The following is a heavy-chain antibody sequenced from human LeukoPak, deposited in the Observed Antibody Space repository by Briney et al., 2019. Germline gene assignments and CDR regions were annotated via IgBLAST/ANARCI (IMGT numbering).Heavy chain of an antibody. V-gene: IGHV4-30-4*08. CDR1: GGSISSGDYY. J-gene: IGHJ3*02. CDR2: IYYSGST. CDR3: AREYQLLASDAFDI. D-gene: IGHD2-2*01. Sequence: SETLSLTCTVSGGSISSGDYYWSWIRPPPGKGLESIGYIYYSGSTYYNPSLKSRVTISVDTSKNQFSLKLSSVTAADTAVYYCAREYQLLASDAFDIWGQGTMVTVSS.